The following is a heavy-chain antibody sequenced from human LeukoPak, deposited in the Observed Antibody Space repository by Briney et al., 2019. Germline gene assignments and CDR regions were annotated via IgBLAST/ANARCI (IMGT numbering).Heavy chain of an antibody. J-gene: IGHJ6*03. Sequence: GESLRLSCAASRFTFSSYGMHWVRQAPGKGLEWVARISYDGNKRYYADSLKGRFSISRDNSKNTVYLQMNSLRAEDTAVYYCARPYYGSGSYGTYYYYYMDVWGKGTTVIVSS. V-gene: IGHV3-30*19. CDR1: RFTFSSYG. D-gene: IGHD3-10*01. CDR3: ARPYYGSGSYGTYYYYYMDV. CDR2: ISYDGNKR.